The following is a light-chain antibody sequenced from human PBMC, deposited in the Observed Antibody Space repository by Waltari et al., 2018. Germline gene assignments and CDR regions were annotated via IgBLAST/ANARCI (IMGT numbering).Light chain of an antibody. CDR2: DVS. Sequence: SPGQSVTISCTGTSSDVGGYNYVSWYQQHPGKAPKLMIYDVSKRPSGVPDRFSGSKSGNTASLTISGLQAEDEADYHCCSYAGSYSLVFGGGTKLTVL. CDR1: SSDVGGYNY. CDR3: CSYAGSYSLV. V-gene: IGLV2-11*01. J-gene: IGLJ2*01.